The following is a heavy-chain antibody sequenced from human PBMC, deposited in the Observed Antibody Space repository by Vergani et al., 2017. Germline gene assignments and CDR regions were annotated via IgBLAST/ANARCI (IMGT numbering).Heavy chain of an antibody. CDR1: GFTFSSYA. V-gene: IGHV3-30-3*01. J-gene: IGHJ6*03. Sequence: QVQLVESGGGVVQPGRSLRLSCAASGFTFSSYAMHWVRQAPGKGLEWVAVISYDGSNKYYADSVKGRFTISRDNSKNTLYLQMNSLRAEDTAVYYCARDLYGDFWSLYMDVWGKGTTVTVSS. CDR2: ISYDGSNK. CDR3: ARDLYGDFWSLYMDV. D-gene: IGHD3-3*01.